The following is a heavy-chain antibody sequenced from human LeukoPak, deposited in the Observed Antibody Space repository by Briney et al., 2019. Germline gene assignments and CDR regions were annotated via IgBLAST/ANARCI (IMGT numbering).Heavy chain of an antibody. CDR3: ARLKYYDSTGYSPSYYMDV. V-gene: IGHV4-4*07. J-gene: IGHJ6*03. CDR2: IYGSGIT. CDR1: GGPIISYY. D-gene: IGHD3-22*01. Sequence: SETLSLTCTVSGGPIISYYWSWMRQSAGKGLEWIGRIYGSGITDYSPSLKSRITMSLDMSKKQFSLKLSSVTAADTAVYYCARLKYYDSTGYSPSYYMDVWGKGTSVTV.